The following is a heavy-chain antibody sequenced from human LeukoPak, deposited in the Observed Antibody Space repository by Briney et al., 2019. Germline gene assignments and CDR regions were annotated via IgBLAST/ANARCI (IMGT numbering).Heavy chain of an antibody. J-gene: IGHJ4*02. CDR2: ISYDGSNK. Sequence: GGSLRLSCAASGFTFSSYGMHWVRQAPGKGLEWVAVISYDGSNKYYADSVKGRFTISRDNSKNTLYLQMNSLRAEDTAVYYCAKAREVVVTDWGQGTLVTVSS. CDR3: AKAREVVVTD. CDR1: GFTFSSYG. D-gene: IGHD2-21*02. V-gene: IGHV3-30*18.